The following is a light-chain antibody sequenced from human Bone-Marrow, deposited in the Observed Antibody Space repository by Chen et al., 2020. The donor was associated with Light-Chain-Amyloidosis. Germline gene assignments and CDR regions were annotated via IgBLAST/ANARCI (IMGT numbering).Light chain of an antibody. CDR1: NIGSTS. J-gene: IGLJ3*02. CDR2: DDS. Sequence: SYVLTQPSSVSVAPGQTATIACGGNNIGSTSVHWYQQTPGQAPLLGVYDDSDRPSGIPERLSGSNSGNTATLTISRVEAGDGADYYCQVWDRSSDRPVFGGGTKLTVL. CDR3: QVWDRSSDRPV. V-gene: IGLV3-21*02.